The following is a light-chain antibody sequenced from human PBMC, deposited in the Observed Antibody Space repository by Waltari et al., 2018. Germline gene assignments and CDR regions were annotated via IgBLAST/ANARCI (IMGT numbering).Light chain of an antibody. CDR1: QDINNS. J-gene: IGKJ2*01. CDR3: QQYENLPYT. CDR2: DAS. Sequence: DIQMTQSPSSLSASVGDRVTITCQASQDINNSLNWYQQKPGKAPKLLIYDASNLETGVPSRFSGSGSGRDFTFTISSLQPEDIATYYCQQYENLPYTFGQGTKLKIK. V-gene: IGKV1-33*01.